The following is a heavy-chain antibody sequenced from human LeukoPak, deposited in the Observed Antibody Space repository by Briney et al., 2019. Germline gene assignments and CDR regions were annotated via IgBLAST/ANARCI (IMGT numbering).Heavy chain of an antibody. CDR1: GFTFSSYG. V-gene: IGHV3-30*18. Sequence: TGGSLRLSCAASGFTFSSYGMHWVRQAPGKGLEWVAVISYDGSNKYYADSVKGRFTISRDNSKNALYLQMNSLRSEDTALYYCAKAATFDFSWFDPWGQGTLVTVSS. CDR2: ISYDGSNK. D-gene: IGHD3-3*01. J-gene: IGHJ5*02. CDR3: AKAATFDFSWFDP.